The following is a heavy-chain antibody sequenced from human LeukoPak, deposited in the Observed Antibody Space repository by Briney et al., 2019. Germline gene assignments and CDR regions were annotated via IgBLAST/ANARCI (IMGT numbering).Heavy chain of an antibody. CDR3: AVEVREVASLINGDC. V-gene: IGHV4-34*01. J-gene: IGHJ4*02. Sequence: PSETLSLTCAVYGGSFSGYYWSWIRQPPGKGLEWIGEINHSGSTNYNPSLKSRVTISVDTSKNQFSLKLSSVTAADTAVYYCAVEVREVASLINGDCWGQGTLVTVSS. CDR1: GGSFSGYY. D-gene: IGHD3-10*01. CDR2: INHSGST.